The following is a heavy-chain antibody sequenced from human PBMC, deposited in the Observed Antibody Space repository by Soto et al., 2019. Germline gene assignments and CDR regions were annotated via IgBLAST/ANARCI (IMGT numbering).Heavy chain of an antibody. Sequence: SLKGSCAAGGFTFSSYCMNWVGQAPGKGLEWVAVISYDGSNKYYADSVKGRFTISRDNSKNTLYLQMNSLRAEDTAVYYCTKDAGIAARLYYYGIDVWGQATTVTVSS. V-gene: IGHV3-30*18. CDR3: TKDAGIAARLYYYGIDV. D-gene: IGHD6-6*01. J-gene: IGHJ6*02. CDR1: GFTFSSYC. CDR2: ISYDGSNK.